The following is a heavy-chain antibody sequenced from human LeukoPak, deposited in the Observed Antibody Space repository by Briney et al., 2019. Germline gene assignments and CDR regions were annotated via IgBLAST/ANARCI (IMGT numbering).Heavy chain of an antibody. CDR1: GFTFSSYS. D-gene: IGHD3-22*01. V-gene: IGHV3-21*01. CDR3: ARVVGSYYDSSGYNDY. Sequence: GRSLRLSCAASGFTFSSYSMNWVRQAPGKGLEWISSICSSSSYIYYADPVKGRFTISRDNAKNSPYLQMNSLRAEDTAVYYCARVVGSYYDSSGYNDYWGQGTLVTVSS. CDR2: ICSSSSYI. J-gene: IGHJ4*02.